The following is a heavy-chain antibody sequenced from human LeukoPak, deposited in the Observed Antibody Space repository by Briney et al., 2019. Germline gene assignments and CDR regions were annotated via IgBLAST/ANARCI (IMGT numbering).Heavy chain of an antibody. CDR1: GFTVSRNY. J-gene: IGHJ4*02. CDR3: ARDLGGSGYSEVFDY. V-gene: IGHV3-66*01. CDR2: IYSGGNT. Sequence: GGSLTLSCAASGFTVSRNYMSWVRQAPGKGVEWVSVIYSGGNTYYADSVKGRFTISRDNSKNTLYLHMNSLRAEDTAVYYCARDLGGSGYSEVFDYWGQGTLVTVSS. D-gene: IGHD3-22*01.